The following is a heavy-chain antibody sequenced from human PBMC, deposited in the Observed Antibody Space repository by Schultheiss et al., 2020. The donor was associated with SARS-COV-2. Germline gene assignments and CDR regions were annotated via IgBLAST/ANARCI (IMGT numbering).Heavy chain of an antibody. Sequence: SVKVSCKASGGTFSSYAISWVRQAPGQGLEWMGGIIPIFGTANYAQKFQGRVTITADESTSTAYMELSSLRSDDTAVYYCASADTAMVKRFDPWGQGTLVTVSS. J-gene: IGHJ5*02. CDR3: ASADTAMVKRFDP. V-gene: IGHV1-69*13. CDR1: GGTFSSYA. D-gene: IGHD5-18*01. CDR2: IIPIFGTA.